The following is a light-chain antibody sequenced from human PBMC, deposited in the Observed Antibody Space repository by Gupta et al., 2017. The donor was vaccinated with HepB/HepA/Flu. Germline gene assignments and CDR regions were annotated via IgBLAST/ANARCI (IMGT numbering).Light chain of an antibody. CDR2: KTS. Sequence: DIQMTQFPSTLSAFVGDRVTITCRASQSISNWLAWCQQKPGKAPKVLIYKTSNLKSGVPSRFSGRGSWTESTLTISSRQPEDFATYYCENEKRCSWTFGQGTKVEIK. CDR1: QSISNW. V-gene: IGKV1-5*03. CDR3: ENEKRCSWT. J-gene: IGKJ1*01.